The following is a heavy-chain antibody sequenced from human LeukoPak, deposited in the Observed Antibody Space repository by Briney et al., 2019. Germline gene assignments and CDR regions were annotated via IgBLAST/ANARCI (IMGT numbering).Heavy chain of an antibody. CDR2: IIPIFGTA. D-gene: IGHD3-22*01. J-gene: IGHJ6*04. CDR1: GGTFSSYA. Sequence: ASVKVSCKASGGTFSSYAISWVRQAPGQGLEWMGGIIPIFGTANYAQKFQGRVTITADKSTSTAYMELSSLRSEDTAVYYCARDRRLSYYDSSGYYTSFYVWGKGTTVTVSS. CDR3: ARDRRLSYYDSSGYYTSFYV. V-gene: IGHV1-69*06.